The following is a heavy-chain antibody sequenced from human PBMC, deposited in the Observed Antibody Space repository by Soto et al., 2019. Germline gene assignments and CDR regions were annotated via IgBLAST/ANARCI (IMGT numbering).Heavy chain of an antibody. CDR2: IIPIFGTA. CDR1: GGTFSSYA. J-gene: IGHJ6*02. V-gene: IGHV1-69*01. Sequence: QVQLVQSGAEVKKPGSSVKVSCKASGGTFSSYAISWVRQAPGQGLEWMGGIIPIFGTANYAQKFQGRVTITADESTSTAYMELSSLRSEDTAVYYCARDRALGYCSSPSCPPYGMDVWGQGTTVTVSS. CDR3: ARDRALGYCSSPSCPPYGMDV. D-gene: IGHD2-2*01.